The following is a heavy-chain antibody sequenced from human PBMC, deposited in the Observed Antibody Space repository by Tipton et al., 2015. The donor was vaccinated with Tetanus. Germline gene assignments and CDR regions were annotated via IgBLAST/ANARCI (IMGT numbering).Heavy chain of an antibody. CDR1: GFTLTTYS. CDR3: AKDLVFRVQRPRLYGMDV. D-gene: IGHD1-1*01. CDR2: ITGSGHI. V-gene: IGHV3-21*06. Sequence: SLRLSCAASGFTLTTYSINWFRQAPGKGLEWVSSITGSGHITYADSVKGRFTVSRDNSNNMVYLQMNSLRLEDTAVYYCAKDLVFRVQRPRLYGMDVWGQGTTVTVSS. J-gene: IGHJ6*02.